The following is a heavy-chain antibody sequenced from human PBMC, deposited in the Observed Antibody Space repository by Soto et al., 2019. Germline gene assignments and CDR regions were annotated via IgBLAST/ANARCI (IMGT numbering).Heavy chain of an antibody. CDR3: AIIGGGLDS. J-gene: IGHJ4*02. Sequence: EVQLVESGGGLVQPGGSMRLSCATSGFPFSTYWMHWVRQAPGKGLVWVSRINSDGSTTSYADSVKGRFTISRDNAKNTLYLQMNSLIAEDTAVYYCAIIGGGLDSWGQGTVVTVSS. D-gene: IGHD2-15*01. CDR2: INSDGSTT. V-gene: IGHV3-74*01. CDR1: GFPFSTYW.